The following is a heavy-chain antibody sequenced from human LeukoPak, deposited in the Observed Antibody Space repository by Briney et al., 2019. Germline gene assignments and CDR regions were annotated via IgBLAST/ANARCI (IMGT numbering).Heavy chain of an antibody. D-gene: IGHD6-13*01. CDR3: ARGGSSWPRYFDY. Sequence: SETLSLTCSVSGGSISSSNWWSWVRQPPEKGLEWIGEISHSGSTNYNPSLKSRVTISVDKSRNQFSLKLSSVTAADTAVYYCARGGSSWPRYFDYWGQGTLVTVSS. V-gene: IGHV4-4*02. J-gene: IGHJ4*02. CDR1: GGSISSSNW. CDR2: ISHSGST.